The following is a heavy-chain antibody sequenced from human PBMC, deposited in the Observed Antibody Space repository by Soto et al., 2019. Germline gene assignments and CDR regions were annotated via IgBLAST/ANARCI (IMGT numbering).Heavy chain of an antibody. CDR2: IYYSGST. Sequence: PSETLSLTCTVSGGSISSGGYYWSWIRQHPGKGLEWIGYIYYSGSTYYNPSLKSRVTISVDKSKNQFSLKLSSVTAADTAVYYCARTTEMRNYYYYYGMDVWGQGTTVTVSS. D-gene: IGHD1-1*01. J-gene: IGHJ6*02. V-gene: IGHV4-31*09. CDR1: GGSISSGGYY. CDR3: ARTTEMRNYYYYYGMDV.